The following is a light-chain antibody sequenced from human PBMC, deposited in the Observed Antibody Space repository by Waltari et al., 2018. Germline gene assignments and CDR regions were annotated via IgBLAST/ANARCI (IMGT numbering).Light chain of an antibody. J-gene: IGLJ2*01. CDR2: DVS. Sequence: QSALTQPASVSGYPGQSITISCTGTSSDVGGYNYVSWYQQHPGKAPKLMIYDVSKRPSGGSHRFSGSKCGNTASLNISGLQAEDEADYYCSSYTSSSVVFGGGTKLTVL. CDR1: SSDVGGYNY. CDR3: SSYTSSSVV. V-gene: IGLV2-14*01.